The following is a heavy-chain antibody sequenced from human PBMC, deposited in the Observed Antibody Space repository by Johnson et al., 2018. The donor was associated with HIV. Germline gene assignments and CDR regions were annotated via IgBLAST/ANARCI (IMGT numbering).Heavy chain of an antibody. CDR1: GFTFSNAW. Sequence: VQLVESGGGVVRPGGSLRLSCAASGFTFSNAWMSWVRQAPGKGLEWVGRIKSKTDGGTTDYAAPVKGRFTISRDDSKNTLYLQMNSLKTEDTAVYYCTREAYYYDSSGPGGAFDIRGQGTMVTVSS. CDR2: IKSKTDGGTT. D-gene: IGHD3-22*01. V-gene: IGHV3-15*01. J-gene: IGHJ3*02. CDR3: TREAYYYDSSGPGGAFDI.